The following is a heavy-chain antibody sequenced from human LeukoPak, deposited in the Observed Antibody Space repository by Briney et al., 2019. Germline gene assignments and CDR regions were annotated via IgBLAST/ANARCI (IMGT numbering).Heavy chain of an antibody. D-gene: IGHD3-10*01. V-gene: IGHV3-43D*03. CDR2: ISWDGGST. J-gene: IGHJ4*02. CDR3: AKDGGGGYGSGSFFDY. CDR1: GFTFDDYA. Sequence: GGSLRLSCAASGFTFDDYAMHWVRQAPGKGLEWVSLISWDGGSTYYADSVKGRFTISRDNSKNSLYLQMNSLRAEDTALYYCAKDGGGGYGSGSFFDYWGQGTLVTVSS.